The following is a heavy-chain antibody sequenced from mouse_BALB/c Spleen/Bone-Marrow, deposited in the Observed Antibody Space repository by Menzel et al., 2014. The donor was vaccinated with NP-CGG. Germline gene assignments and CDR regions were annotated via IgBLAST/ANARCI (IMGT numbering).Heavy chain of an antibody. CDR2: INPYNDDT. V-gene: IGHV1-14*01. J-gene: IGHJ1*01. D-gene: IGHD2-2*01. CDR1: GYTFTSYV. CDR3: ARSLYGYDWYFDV. Sequence: VQLQQSGPELVKPGASVKMSCKASGYTFTSYVMHWVKQKPGLGLEWIGYINPYNDDTEYNEKFKGKATPTSDKSSSTAYMELSSLTSEDSAVFYCARSLYGYDWYFDVWGAGTTVTVSS.